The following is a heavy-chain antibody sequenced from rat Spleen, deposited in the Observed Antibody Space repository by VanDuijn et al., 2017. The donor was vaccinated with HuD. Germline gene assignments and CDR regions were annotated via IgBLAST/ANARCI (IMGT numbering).Heavy chain of an antibody. V-gene: IGHV2-30*01. CDR1: GFSLTTYN. J-gene: IGHJ2*01. CDR2: MWTGGSA. Sequence: QVQLKESGPGLVQPSQTLSLICTVSGFSLTTYNVHWIRQPAGKGLEWMGMMWTGGSADYNSALESRLTISRDTSKSQVFLKMNSLQTEDIATYYCAREGGTYGYYFDQWGQGVMVTVSS. D-gene: IGHD1-11*01. CDR3: AREGGTYGYYFDQ.